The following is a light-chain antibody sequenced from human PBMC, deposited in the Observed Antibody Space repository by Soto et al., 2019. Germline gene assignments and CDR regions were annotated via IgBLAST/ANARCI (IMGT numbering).Light chain of an antibody. J-gene: IGKJ1*01. CDR1: QSVSGW. CDR3: QQYETFSGT. CDR2: DAS. V-gene: IGKV1-5*01. Sequence: DIQMPQTPWPLSASLGDTFTVTCLASQSVSGWLAWYQQKPGEAPKLLIYDASALPRGVPSRFSGSGSGTKFTLTIASLQPDDFATYYCQQYETFSGTFGPGTKV.